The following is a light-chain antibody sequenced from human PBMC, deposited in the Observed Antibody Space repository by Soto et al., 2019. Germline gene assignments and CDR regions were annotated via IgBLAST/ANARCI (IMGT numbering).Light chain of an antibody. Sequence: DIQMTQSRSSLSASVGDIVTITCGASHSISNYLNWYQQKAGKAPNLLLHTVSRLQSGVPSRFSGSGSGTEFTLTISSLQPDDFATYSCQRYNSYPWTFGQGTKVDIK. CDR1: HSISNY. CDR3: QRYNSYPWT. V-gene: IGKV1-39*02. J-gene: IGKJ1*01. CDR2: TVS.